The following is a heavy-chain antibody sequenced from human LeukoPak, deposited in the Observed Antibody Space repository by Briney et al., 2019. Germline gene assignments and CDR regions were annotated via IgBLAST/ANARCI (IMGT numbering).Heavy chain of an antibody. CDR2: IHSGGST. Sequence: GGSLRLSCAASGFTVSSNYMSWVRQAPGKGLEWVSVIHSGGSTYYADSVKGRFTISRDNSKNTLYLQMNSLRAEDTAVYYCARNYYGSGSYYKTYTFDYWGQGTLVTVSS. D-gene: IGHD3-10*01. CDR3: ARNYYGSGSYYKTYTFDY. J-gene: IGHJ4*02. CDR1: GFTVSSNY. V-gene: IGHV3-66*01.